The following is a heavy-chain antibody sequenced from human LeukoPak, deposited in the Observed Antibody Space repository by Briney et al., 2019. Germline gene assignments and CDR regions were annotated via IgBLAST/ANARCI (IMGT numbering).Heavy chain of an antibody. CDR1: GFTFSSYA. Sequence: GXXLXLSCAASGFTFSSYAMSWVRQAPGKGLEWVSGIGGSTYYADSVKGRFTISRDNSKNMLYLQMNSLRAEDTAVYYCAKTGGHLDYWGQGTLVTVSS. D-gene: IGHD2-15*01. J-gene: IGHJ4*02. V-gene: IGHV3-23*01. CDR2: IGGST. CDR3: AKTGGHLDY.